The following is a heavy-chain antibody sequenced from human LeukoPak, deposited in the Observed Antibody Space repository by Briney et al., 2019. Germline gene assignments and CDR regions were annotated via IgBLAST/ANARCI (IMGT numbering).Heavy chain of an antibody. Sequence: GGSLRLSCAASGFTFSSYWMHWVRRAPGKGLVWVSRIDSDGSSTSYADSVNGRFTIPRDNAKNTLYLQMNSLRAEDTAVYYCASPGGNYALLGFGYWGKGTLVTVSS. CDR3: ASPGGNYALLGFGY. CDR2: IDSDGSST. J-gene: IGHJ4*02. CDR1: GFTFSSYW. V-gene: IGHV3-74*01. D-gene: IGHD4-11*01.